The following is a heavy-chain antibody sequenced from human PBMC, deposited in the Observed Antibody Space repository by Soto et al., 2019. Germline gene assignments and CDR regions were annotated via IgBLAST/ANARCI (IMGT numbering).Heavy chain of an antibody. Sequence: GSLRLSCAASGFLFSRYWLLWVRHVPGQGLAWVSRINIDGTITTYADSVKGRFTISRDDAQNTVYLQMSRVRVEDTAIYYFVRGGRGSYPLSFWGQGTPVTVSS. D-gene: IGHD3-10*01. CDR2: INIDGTIT. V-gene: IGHV3-74*01. CDR1: GFLFSRYW. CDR3: VRGGRGSYPLSF. J-gene: IGHJ1*01.